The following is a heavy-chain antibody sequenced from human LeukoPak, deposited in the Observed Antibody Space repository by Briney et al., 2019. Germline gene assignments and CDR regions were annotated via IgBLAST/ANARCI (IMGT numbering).Heavy chain of an antibody. Sequence: GGSLRLSCAASAFTFSNYAMSWVRQAPGKGLEWVSLISRSGDNTYYADSVKGRFTISRDNSKNSLYLQMNSLRTEDTALYYCAKLSGSYKTDAFDIWGQGTMVTVSS. J-gene: IGHJ3*02. D-gene: IGHD1-26*01. V-gene: IGHV3-43*02. CDR2: ISRSGDNT. CDR1: AFTFSNYA. CDR3: AKLSGSYKTDAFDI.